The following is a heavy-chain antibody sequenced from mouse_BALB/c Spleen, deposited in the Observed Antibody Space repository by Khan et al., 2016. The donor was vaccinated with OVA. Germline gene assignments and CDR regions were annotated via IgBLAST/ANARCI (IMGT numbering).Heavy chain of an antibody. CDR2: INPSSGYT. V-gene: IGHV1-4*01. CDR3: ARTHER. Sequence: VQLQQSGAELARPGASVKMSCKASGYTFTSYTMHWVKQRPGQGLEWIGYINPSSGYTKYNQKFKDKATLTADTSSSTAYMQLSSLKEWVSAVNYCARTHERWGQGTTLTVSS. J-gene: IGHJ2*01. CDR1: GYTFTSYT.